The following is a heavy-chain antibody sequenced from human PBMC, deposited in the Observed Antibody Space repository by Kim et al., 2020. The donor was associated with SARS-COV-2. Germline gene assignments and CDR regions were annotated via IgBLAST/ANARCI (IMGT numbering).Heavy chain of an antibody. D-gene: IGHD3-9*01. Sequence: SETLSLTCAVYGGSFSGYYWSWIRQPPGKGLEWIGEINHSGSTNYNPPLKSRVTISVDTSKNQFSLKLSSVTAADTAVYYCARVQDDILGDYWGQGTLVTVSS. V-gene: IGHV4-34*01. CDR2: INHSGST. CDR3: ARVQDDILGDY. J-gene: IGHJ4*02. CDR1: GGSFSGYY.